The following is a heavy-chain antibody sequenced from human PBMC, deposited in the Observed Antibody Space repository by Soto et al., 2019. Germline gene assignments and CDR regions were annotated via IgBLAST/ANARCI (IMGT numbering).Heavy chain of an antibody. CDR2: MNPNNGNT. CDR3: ARSPRNYYALGSYSYFRH. Sequence: QVQLVQSGAEVKKPGASVKVSCKASGYTFTSYDISWVRQPTGQGLEWMGWMNPNNGNTDYAPKLQGRVTMTMNTSIGTAYMELSSLRSEDTAVYYCARSPRNYYALGSYSYFRHWGQGTLVTVSS. D-gene: IGHD3-10*01. CDR1: GYTFTSYD. V-gene: IGHV1-8*01. J-gene: IGHJ1*01.